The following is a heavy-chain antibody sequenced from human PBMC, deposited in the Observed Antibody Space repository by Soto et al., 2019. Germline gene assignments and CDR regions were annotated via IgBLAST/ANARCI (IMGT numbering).Heavy chain of an antibody. V-gene: IGHV3-33*01. J-gene: IGHJ4*02. CDR1: GFTFSSYG. CDR3: AREGWEQLAPIDY. CDR2: IWYDGSNK. D-gene: IGHD6-13*01. Sequence: QVQLVESGGGVVQPGRSLRLSCAASGFTFSSYGMHWVRQAPGKGLEWVAVIWYDGSNKYYADSVKGRFTISRDNSKNTLYLQMNSLRAEDTAVYYCAREGWEQLAPIDYWGQGTLVTVSS.